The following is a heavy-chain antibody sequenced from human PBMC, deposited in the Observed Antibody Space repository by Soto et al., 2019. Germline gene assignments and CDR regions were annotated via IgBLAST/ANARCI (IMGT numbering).Heavy chain of an antibody. CDR2: IIPILGIA. Sequence: ASVTVSCKASGGTFSSYTIIWVRQAPGQGLEWMGRIIPILGIANYAQKFQGRVTITADKSTSTAYMELSSLRSEDTAVYYCARVSTPPRTDAFDIWGQGTMVT. CDR3: ARVSTPPRTDAFDI. V-gene: IGHV1-69*02. CDR1: GGTFSSYT. J-gene: IGHJ3*02.